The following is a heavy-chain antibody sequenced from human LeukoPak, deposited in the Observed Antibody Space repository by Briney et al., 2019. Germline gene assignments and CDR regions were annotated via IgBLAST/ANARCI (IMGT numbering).Heavy chain of an antibody. J-gene: IGHJ2*01. D-gene: IGHD6-13*01. CDR3: ARRYAAGRHWYLHL. CDR1: GYSLTSYW. V-gene: IGHV5-51*01. Sequence: KIGESLKISCKSSGYSLTSYWIGWVRQMPEKGLEWMGIIYPGDSDTRYSPSFQGQVTISADKSISTAYLQWSSLKASDTAVYYCARRYAAGRHWYLHLWGRGTLVTVSS. CDR2: IYPGDSDT.